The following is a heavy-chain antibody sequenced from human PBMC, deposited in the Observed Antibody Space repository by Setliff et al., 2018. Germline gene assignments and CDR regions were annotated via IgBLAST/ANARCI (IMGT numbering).Heavy chain of an antibody. Sequence: SETLSLTCSVSGGPFTNTNNYWGWIRQPPGKGLEWIGGIYNSGYTHYKPSLKSRATISVDTSKNQFSLKLNSVTAADTAVYYCASGGAGFFTSGRWGQGTLVTVSS. CDR1: GGPFTNTNNY. V-gene: IGHV4-39*01. CDR2: IYNSGYT. J-gene: IGHJ4*02. D-gene: IGHD3-3*01. CDR3: ASGGAGFFTSGR.